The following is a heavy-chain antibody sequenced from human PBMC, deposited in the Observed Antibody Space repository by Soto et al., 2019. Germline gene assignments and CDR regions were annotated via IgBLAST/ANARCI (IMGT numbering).Heavy chain of an antibody. D-gene: IGHD2-21*02. CDR2: ISYDGSNK. Sequence: PGGSLRLSCAASGFTFSSYGMHWVRQAPGKGLEWVAVISYDGSNKYYADSVKGRFTISRDNSKNTLYLQMNSLRAEDTAVYYCAKEALAYCGGDCYSFDDAFDIWGQGTMVTVSS. CDR3: AKEALAYCGGDCYSFDDAFDI. V-gene: IGHV3-30*18. CDR1: GFTFSSYG. J-gene: IGHJ3*02.